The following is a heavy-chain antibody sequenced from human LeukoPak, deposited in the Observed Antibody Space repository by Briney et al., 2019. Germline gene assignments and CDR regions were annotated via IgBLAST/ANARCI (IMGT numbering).Heavy chain of an antibody. J-gene: IGHJ4*02. CDR1: DASISSRTYY. CDR2: IYYSGST. V-gene: IGHV4-39*01. Sequence: SETLSLTCTVSDASISSRTYYWGWIRQPPGKGLEWIGIIYYSGSTYYNPSLKSRVTISVDTSWTQFSLKMSYVTAADTAVYYCARLSSSYDYWGQGTLVTVSP. D-gene: IGHD6-13*01. CDR3: ARLSSSYDY.